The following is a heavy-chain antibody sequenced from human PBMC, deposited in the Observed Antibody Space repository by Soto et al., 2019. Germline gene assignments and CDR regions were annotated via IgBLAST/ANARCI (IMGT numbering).Heavy chain of an antibody. CDR1: GGTFSSYA. D-gene: IGHD1-7*01. CDR3: AREVLTGTTSYYGMDV. J-gene: IGHJ6*02. V-gene: IGHV1-69*13. CDR2: IIPIFGTA. Sequence: SVKVSCKASGGTFSSYAISWVRQAPGQGLEWMGGIIPIFGTANYAQKFQGRVTITADESTSTAYMELSSLRSEDTAVYYCAREVLTGTTSYYGMDVWGQGTTVTVSS.